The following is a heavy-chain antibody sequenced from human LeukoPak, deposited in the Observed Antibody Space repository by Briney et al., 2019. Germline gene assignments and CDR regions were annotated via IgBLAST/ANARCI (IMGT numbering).Heavy chain of an antibody. J-gene: IGHJ4*02. V-gene: IGHV4-39*01. CDR2: IYYSGST. CDR3: ARHVRWAFDY. D-gene: IGHD4-23*01. CDR1: GGSISSSSYY. Sequence: PSETLSLTCTVSGGSISSSSYYWGWIRQSPGKGLEWIGSIYYSGSTYYNPSLKSRVTISVDTSKNQSSLKLSSVTSAVTAVYSCARHVRWAFDYSGQGTLVTVSS.